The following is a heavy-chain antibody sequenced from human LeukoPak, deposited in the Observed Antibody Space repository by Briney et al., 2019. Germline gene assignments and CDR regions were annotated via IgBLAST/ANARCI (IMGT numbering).Heavy chain of an antibody. Sequence: SETLSLTCAVSGGSISSGGYSWSWNRQPRGKGLEWIGYVYHSGSTYYNPSLKSRVTISVDRSKNQFSLKLSSVTAADTAVYYCARGPVSPKDYYYYYGMDVWGQGTTVTVSS. D-gene: IGHD2-8*01. J-gene: IGHJ6*02. CDR1: GGSISSGGYS. V-gene: IGHV4-30-2*01. CDR3: ARGPVSPKDYYYYYGMDV. CDR2: VYHSGST.